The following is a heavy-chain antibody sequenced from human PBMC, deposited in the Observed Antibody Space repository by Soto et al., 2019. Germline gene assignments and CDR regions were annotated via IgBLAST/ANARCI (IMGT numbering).Heavy chain of an antibody. D-gene: IGHD3-22*01. Sequence: ASAKVSCKASGYTFTSYGISWVRQAPGQGLEWMGWISAYNGNTNYAQKLQGRVTMTTDTSTSTAYMELRSLRSDDTAVYYCARVHPMIVVVLAPFDYWGQGTLVTVSS. CDR3: ARVHPMIVVVLAPFDY. V-gene: IGHV1-18*01. J-gene: IGHJ4*02. CDR1: GYTFTSYG. CDR2: ISAYNGNT.